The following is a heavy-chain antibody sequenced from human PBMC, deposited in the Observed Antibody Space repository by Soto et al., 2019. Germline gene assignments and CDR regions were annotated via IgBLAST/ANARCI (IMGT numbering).Heavy chain of an antibody. V-gene: IGHV3-30-3*01. Sequence: QVHLVESGGGVVQPGRSLRVSCTASEFSFNNYAVHWVRQAPGEGLEWVALISSDGNNKYYPDSVKGRFTISRDHSNNTVYLQMHSLRLDDTAVYYCAKDEGAEDDILTGYPLFDYRGQGILVTVSS. CDR1: EFSFNNYA. CDR3: AKDEGAEDDILTGYPLFDY. J-gene: IGHJ4*02. CDR2: ISSDGNNK. D-gene: IGHD3-9*01.